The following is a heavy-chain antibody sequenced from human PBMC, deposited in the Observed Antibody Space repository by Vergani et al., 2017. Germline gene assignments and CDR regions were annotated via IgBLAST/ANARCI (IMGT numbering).Heavy chain of an antibody. D-gene: IGHD2-21*02. CDR2: VYTSGMT. Sequence: QVQLPESGPRLVRPSQTLSLTCTVSGGSINTGAYYWSWIRQPAGKGLEWIGRVYTSGMTNYNPSLKSRVTILVDRSKSQLSLKLTSVTAGDTAVYYCARNPYCGGDCYSDAFDIWGQGTMVTVSS. V-gene: IGHV4-61*02. J-gene: IGHJ3*02. CDR1: GGSINTGAYY. CDR3: ARNPYCGGDCYSDAFDI.